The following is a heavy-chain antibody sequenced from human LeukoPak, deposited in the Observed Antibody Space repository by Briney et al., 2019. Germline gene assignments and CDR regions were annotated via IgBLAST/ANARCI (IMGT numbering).Heavy chain of an antibody. D-gene: IGHD3-22*01. CDR2: ISSSSSYI. V-gene: IGHV3-21*04. CDR3: AKTKGYYYDSSGYLDY. CDR1: GFTFSSYS. J-gene: IGHJ4*02. Sequence: PGGSLRLSCAASGFTFSSYSMNWVRQAPGKGLEWVSSISSSSSYIYYADSVKGRFTISRDNAKNSLYLQMNSLRAEDTAVYYCAKTKGYYYDSSGYLDYWGQGTLVTVSS.